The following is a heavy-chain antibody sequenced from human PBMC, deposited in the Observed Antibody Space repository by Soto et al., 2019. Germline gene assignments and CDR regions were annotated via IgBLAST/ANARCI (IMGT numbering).Heavy chain of an antibody. J-gene: IGHJ4*02. CDR3: TRDLDIVVVPAAKFDY. V-gene: IGHV3-49*03. CDR1: GFTFGDYA. Sequence: PGGSLRLSCTASGFTFGDYAMSWFRQAPGKGLEWVGFIRSKAYGGTTEYAASVKGRFTISRDDSKSIAYLQMNSLKTEDTAVYYCTRDLDIVVVPAAKFDYWGQGTLVTVSS. D-gene: IGHD2-2*03. CDR2: IRSKAYGGTT.